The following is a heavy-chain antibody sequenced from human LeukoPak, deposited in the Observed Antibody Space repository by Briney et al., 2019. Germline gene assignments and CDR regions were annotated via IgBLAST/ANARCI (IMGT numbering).Heavy chain of an antibody. D-gene: IGHD3-16*02. CDR2: IYYSGST. V-gene: IGHV4-39*01. J-gene: IGHJ4*02. CDR1: GGSISSSSYY. CDR3: ASHLWGSYRFFDY. Sequence: SETLSLTCTVSGGSISSSSYYWGWIRQPPGKGLEWIGSIYYSGSTYYNPSLKSRVTISVDTSKNQFSLKLSSVTAADTAVYYCASHLWGSYRFFDYWGQGTLVTVSS.